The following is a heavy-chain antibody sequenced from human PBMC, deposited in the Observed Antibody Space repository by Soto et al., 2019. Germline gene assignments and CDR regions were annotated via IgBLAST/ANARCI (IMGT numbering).Heavy chain of an antibody. Sequence: PGGSLRLSCAGSAFTFSSYAMSWVRQAPGKGLEWVSAISGSGDITYYADSVKGRFTISRDNSKDTLYLQMDSLRAEDTAMYYCAKDWRTTVASPEYFQHWGQGTLVTVSS. D-gene: IGHD4-17*01. CDR1: AFTFSSYA. CDR2: ISGSGDIT. CDR3: AKDWRTTVASPEYFQH. V-gene: IGHV3-23*01. J-gene: IGHJ1*01.